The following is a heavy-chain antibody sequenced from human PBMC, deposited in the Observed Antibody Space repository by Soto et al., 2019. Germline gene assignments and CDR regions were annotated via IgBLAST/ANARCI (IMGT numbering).Heavy chain of an antibody. Sequence: PSETLSLTCTVSGGSISSHCWSWVRQSPGKGLEWIGYIYYSGSTNYNPSLKSRVTISVDTSKNQFSLKLSSVTAADTAVYYCARRRSTPTFFDVWGQGTMVTVSS. CDR3: ARRRSTPTFFDV. CDR2: IYYSGST. D-gene: IGHD1-26*01. CDR1: GGSISSHC. V-gene: IGHV4-59*11. J-gene: IGHJ3*01.